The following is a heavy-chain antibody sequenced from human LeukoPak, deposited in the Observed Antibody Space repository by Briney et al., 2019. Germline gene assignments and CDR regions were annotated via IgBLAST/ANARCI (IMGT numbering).Heavy chain of an antibody. CDR3: AKDPYGTRYFDY. D-gene: IGHD2-2*01. CDR1: GFTFSSHA. J-gene: IGHJ4*02. Sequence: QSGGSLRLSCAASGFTFSSHALSWVRQAPGKGLEWVSSLSGSGYNTYYADSVKGRFTISRDNSKNTVYLQTNSLRAEDTAVYYCAKDPYGTRYFDYWGQGTLVTVSS. CDR2: LSGSGYNT. V-gene: IGHV3-23*01.